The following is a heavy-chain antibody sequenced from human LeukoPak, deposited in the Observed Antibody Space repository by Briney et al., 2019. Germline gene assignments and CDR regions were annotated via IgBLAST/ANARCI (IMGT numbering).Heavy chain of an antibody. D-gene: IGHD3-22*01. Sequence: PGGSLRLSCAASGFTFSTYNMNWVLQAPGKGLEWVSSISTSGTYIYYADSVKGRFTVSRDNAKNSLYLQMNSLRAEDTAVYYCARGYYEAFDIWGQGTMVTVSS. CDR3: ARGYYEAFDI. CDR2: ISTSGTYI. V-gene: IGHV3-21*01. J-gene: IGHJ3*02. CDR1: GFTFSTYN.